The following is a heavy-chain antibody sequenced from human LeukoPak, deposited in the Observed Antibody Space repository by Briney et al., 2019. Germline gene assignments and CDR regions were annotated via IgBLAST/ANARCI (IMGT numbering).Heavy chain of an antibody. J-gene: IGHJ4*02. CDR2: ISWNSGSI. Sequence: GRSLRLSCAASGFTFDDYAMHWVRQAPGKGLEWVSGISWNSGSIGYADSVKGRFTISRDNAKNSLYLQMNSLRAEDTALYYCAKDQYYDILTGSPSLGYWGQGTLVTISS. D-gene: IGHD3-9*01. CDR1: GFTFDDYA. V-gene: IGHV3-9*01. CDR3: AKDQYYDILTGSPSLGY.